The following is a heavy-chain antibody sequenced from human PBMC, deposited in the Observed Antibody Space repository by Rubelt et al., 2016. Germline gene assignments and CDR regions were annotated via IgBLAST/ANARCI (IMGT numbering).Heavy chain of an antibody. D-gene: IGHD3-10*01. CDR3: ARDDSRRGDY. Sequence: QVQLVQSGAEVKKPGASVKVSCKASGYAFNDCYIHWVRQAPGQGLEWMGWFNPDRGGTNYAQNLQGRVTMTRDTSIGTVYMELISLRSDDTAVYYCARDDSRRGDYWGQGTLVIVSS. CDR2: FNPDRGGT. CDR1: GYAFNDCY. V-gene: IGHV1-2*02. J-gene: IGHJ4*02.